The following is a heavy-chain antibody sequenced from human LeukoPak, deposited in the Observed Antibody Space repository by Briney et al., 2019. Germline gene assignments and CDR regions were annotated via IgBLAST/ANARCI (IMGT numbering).Heavy chain of an antibody. Sequence: GGSLRLSCAASGFTFSTYWMHWVRQAPGKGLVWVARSNSDGSATIYADSVKGRFVISRDNSKNTLYLEMSSLRAEDMAVYYCARDRGGSGSYYSDYWGRGTLVIVSS. D-gene: IGHD3-10*01. CDR2: SNSDGSAT. CDR3: ARDRGGSGSYYSDY. V-gene: IGHV3-74*01. CDR1: GFTFSTYW. J-gene: IGHJ4*02.